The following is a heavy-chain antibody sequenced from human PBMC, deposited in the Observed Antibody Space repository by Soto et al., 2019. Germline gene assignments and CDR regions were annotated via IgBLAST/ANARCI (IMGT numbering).Heavy chain of an antibody. CDR1: GGSFSGYY. J-gene: IGHJ6*02. V-gene: IGHV4-34*01. Sequence: QVQLQQWGAGLLKPSETLSLTCAVYGGSFSGYYWSWIRQPPGKGLEWIGEINHSGSTNYNPSLKSRVTISVDTSKNQFSLKLSSVTAADTAVYYCARDPGFFEDGITMVRGATQNYYYYYGMDVWGQGTTVTVSS. CDR3: ARDPGFFEDGITMVRGATQNYYYYYGMDV. CDR2: INHSGST. D-gene: IGHD3-10*01.